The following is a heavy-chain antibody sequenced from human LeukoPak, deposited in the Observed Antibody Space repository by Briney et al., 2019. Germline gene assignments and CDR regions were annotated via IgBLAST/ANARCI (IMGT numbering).Heavy chain of an antibody. V-gene: IGHV3-23*01. J-gene: IGHJ5*02. Sequence: GGSLRLSCAATAFTCSSYSMSLVRQAPGKGLEWVSAISGSGGSTYYADSVKGRFTISRDNSKNTLYLQMNSLRAEDTAVYYCAKDPVHIVATSWGQGTLVTVSS. CDR3: AKDPVHIVATS. D-gene: IGHD5-12*01. CDR1: AFTCSSYS. CDR2: ISGSGGST.